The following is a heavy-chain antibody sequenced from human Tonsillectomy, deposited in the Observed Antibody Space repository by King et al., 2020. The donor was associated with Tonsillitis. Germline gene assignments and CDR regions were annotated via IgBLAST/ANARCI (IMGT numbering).Heavy chain of an antibody. V-gene: IGHV4-59*01. Sequence: VQLQESGPGLVKPSETLSLTCTVSGGSISSYHWSWIRQPPGKGLEWIGYIYYSGSTNYNPSLKSRVTISVDTSKNQFSLKLSSVTAADTAVYYCARIIYYYYYMDVWGKGTTVTVSS. J-gene: IGHJ6*03. CDR1: GGSISSYH. CDR3: ARIIYYYYYMDV. CDR2: IYYSGST.